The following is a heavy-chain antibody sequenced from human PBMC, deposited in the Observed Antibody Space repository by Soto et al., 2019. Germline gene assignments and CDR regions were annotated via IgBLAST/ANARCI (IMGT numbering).Heavy chain of an antibody. J-gene: IGHJ4*02. Sequence: PSETLSLTCTVSGGSISSGGYSWNWIRQPPGKGLEWIGYIYRSGTIYYNPSLKSRVTISVDRSKNLFSLKLSSVTAADTAVYYCARDRNYGSGSYYGYFDSWGQGTLVTVSS. CDR3: ARDRNYGSGSYYGYFDS. CDR1: GGSISSGGYS. V-gene: IGHV4-30-2*01. CDR2: IYRSGTI. D-gene: IGHD3-10*01.